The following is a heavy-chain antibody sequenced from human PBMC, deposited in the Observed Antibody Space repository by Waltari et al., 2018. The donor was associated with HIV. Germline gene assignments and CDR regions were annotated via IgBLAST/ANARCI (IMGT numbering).Heavy chain of an antibody. Sequence: EVQLLESGGGLVQHGGSLRLSCAASGFTFRSLAMSWVRPAQGLGWVSAISGSGGSTYYADSVKGRFTISRDNSKNTLYLQMNSLRAEDTAVYYCAKKPGYYDFWSGTPSDYWGQGTLVTVSS. CDR2: ISGSGGST. V-gene: IGHV3-23*01. D-gene: IGHD3-3*01. CDR3: AKKPGYYDFWSGTPSDY. J-gene: IGHJ4*02. CDR1: GFTFRSLA.